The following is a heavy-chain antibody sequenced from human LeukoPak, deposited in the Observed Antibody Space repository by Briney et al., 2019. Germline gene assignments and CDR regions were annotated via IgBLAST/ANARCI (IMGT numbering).Heavy chain of an antibody. CDR3: AQDRRDGNNLAYHFDY. CDR1: GFTFSTYA. J-gene: IGHJ4*01. V-gene: IGHV3-30*01. D-gene: IGHD5-24*01. Sequence: GRSLRLSCAASGFTFSTYAMHWVRQAPGKGLEWVAVLSYDGTSEYYADSARGRSTISKDHSKNILPLQMDLLRQEDTAFYYCAQDRRDGNNLAYHFDYWGQGTLVTVSS. CDR2: LSYDGTSE.